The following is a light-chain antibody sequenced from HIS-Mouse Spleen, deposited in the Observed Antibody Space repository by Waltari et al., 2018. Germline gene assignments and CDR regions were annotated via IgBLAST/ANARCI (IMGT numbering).Light chain of an antibody. V-gene: IGKV3-20*01. CDR3: QQLNSYPPT. CDR1: QSVSSSY. Sequence: EIVLTQSPGTLSLSPGERATLSCRASQSVSSSYLAWYQQKPGQAPRLLIYAASTLQSGVPSRFSGSGSGTEFTLTISSLQPEDFATYYCQQLNSYPPTFGQGTKVEIK. CDR2: AAS. J-gene: IGKJ1*01.